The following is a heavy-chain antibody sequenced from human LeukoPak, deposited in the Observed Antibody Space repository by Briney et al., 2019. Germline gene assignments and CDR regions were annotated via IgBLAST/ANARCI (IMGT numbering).Heavy chain of an antibody. J-gene: IGHJ4*02. D-gene: IGHD3-10*01. CDR1: GFTCRDYY. V-gene: IGHV3-11*01. Sequence: TGGSLRLSCAASGFTCRDYYMSWIPQAPGKGLERVSYISSSGSTIYYADSVKGRFTISRDNAKNSLYLQMNSLRAEDTAVYYCARYGLSSGIDYWGQGTLVTVSS. CDR2: ISSSGSTI. CDR3: ARYGLSSGIDY.